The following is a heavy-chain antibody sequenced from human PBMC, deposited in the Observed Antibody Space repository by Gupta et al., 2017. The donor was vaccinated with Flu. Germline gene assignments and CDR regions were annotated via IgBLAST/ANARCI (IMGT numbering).Heavy chain of an antibody. CDR2: ISFHGKNT. J-gene: IGHJ4*02. CDR1: GFNFSTYA. Sequence: QLVESGGGVVQSGRFLRLSCAASGFNFSTYAMHWVSPAPGKGLECVAVISFHGKNTQYADSVKGRFTISRDNSKNTVYLQMNSLRPEDTAIYYCAKDFDAKWSQVLSDFVLNSWGQGTLVTVSS. V-gene: IGHV3-30*18. D-gene: IGHD3-16*01. CDR3: AKDFDAKWSQVLSDFVLNS.